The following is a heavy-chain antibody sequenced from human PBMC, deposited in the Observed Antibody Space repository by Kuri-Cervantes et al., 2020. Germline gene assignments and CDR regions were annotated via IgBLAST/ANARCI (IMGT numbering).Heavy chain of an antibody. D-gene: IGHD3-10*01. V-gene: IGHV6-1*01. CDR1: GDSVSSNRAV. Sequence: SETLSLTCAISGDSVSSNRAVWNWIRQSPSRGLEWLGRIYYRSKWYNDYAVSVRSRISINPDTSKNQFSLQLSPVTPEDTAVYYCARGAGAIDYWGQGTLVTVSS. CDR3: ARGAGAIDY. CDR2: IYYRSKWYN. J-gene: IGHJ4*02.